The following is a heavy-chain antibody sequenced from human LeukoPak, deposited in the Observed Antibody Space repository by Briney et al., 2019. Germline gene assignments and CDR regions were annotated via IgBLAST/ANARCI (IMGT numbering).Heavy chain of an antibody. CDR3: ARGYCSSTSCFPLDY. J-gene: IGHJ4*02. D-gene: IGHD2-2*01. V-gene: IGHV1-69*05. CDR1: GGTFSSYA. Sequence: GASVKVSCKASGGTFSSYAIGWVRQAPGQGLEWMGGIIPIFGTANYAQKFQGRVTITTDKSTSTAYMELSSLRSEDTAVYYCARGYCSSTSCFPLDYWGQGTLVTVSS. CDR2: IIPIFGTA.